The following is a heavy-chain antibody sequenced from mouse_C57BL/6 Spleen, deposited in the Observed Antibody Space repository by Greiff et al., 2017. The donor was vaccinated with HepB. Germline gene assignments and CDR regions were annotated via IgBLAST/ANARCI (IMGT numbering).Heavy chain of an antibody. D-gene: IGHD2-3*01. CDR3: ARRGDGYSYAMDD. V-gene: IGHV14-2*01. CDR1: GFNIKDYY. CDR2: IDPEDGET. Sequence: VQLQQSGAELVKPGASVKLSCTASGFNIKDYYMPWVKQRTEQGLEWIGRIDPEDGETTYAPKFQGKATITADTSSNTAYLQLSSLTAADTAVYYCARRGDGYSYAMDDWGQGTSVTVSS. J-gene: IGHJ4*01.